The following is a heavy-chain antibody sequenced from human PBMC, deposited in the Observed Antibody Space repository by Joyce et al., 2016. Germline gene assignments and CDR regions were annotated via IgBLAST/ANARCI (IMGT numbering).Heavy chain of an antibody. J-gene: IGHJ4*02. Sequence: EVQLVESGGGLVQPGGSLSFSCAASGFTLSKYGINWVRQAPGKGLEWVSYISSSSTIKQYADSVKGRFTISRDSAKNSLYLQMNSLRVEDTAVYYCARDGRSSGGDYWGQGTLVTVSS. CDR3: ARDGRSSGGDY. D-gene: IGHD6-19*01. CDR2: ISSSSTIK. CDR1: GFTLSKYG. V-gene: IGHV3-48*01.